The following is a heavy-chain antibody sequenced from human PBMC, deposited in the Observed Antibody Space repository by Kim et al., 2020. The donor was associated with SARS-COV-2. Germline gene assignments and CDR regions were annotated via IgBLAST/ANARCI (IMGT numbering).Heavy chain of an antibody. J-gene: IGHJ6*02. Sequence: ASVKVSCKASGYTFTSYAMHWVRQAPGQRLEWMGWINAGNGNTKYSQKFQGRVTITRDTSASTAYMELSSLRSEDTAVYYCARDPHTRGYSYPLGYYYYYGMDVWGQGTTVTVSS. CDR3: ARDPHTRGYSYPLGYYYYYGMDV. CDR2: INAGNGNT. CDR1: GYTFTSYA. V-gene: IGHV1-3*01. D-gene: IGHD5-18*01.